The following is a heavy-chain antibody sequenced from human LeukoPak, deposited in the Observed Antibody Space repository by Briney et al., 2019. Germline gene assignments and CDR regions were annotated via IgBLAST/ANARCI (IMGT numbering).Heavy chain of an antibody. D-gene: IGHD2-2*01. Sequence: GGSLRLSCSASGFTFSSYGMHWVRQAPGKGLEYVSAISSNGGSTYYADSVKGRFTISRDNSKNTLDLQMSSLRAEDTAVYYCVKEGRYCSSTSCFDYWGQGTLVTVSS. CDR3: VKEGRYCSSTSCFDY. CDR2: ISSNGGST. J-gene: IGHJ4*02. V-gene: IGHV3-64D*06. CDR1: GFTFSSYG.